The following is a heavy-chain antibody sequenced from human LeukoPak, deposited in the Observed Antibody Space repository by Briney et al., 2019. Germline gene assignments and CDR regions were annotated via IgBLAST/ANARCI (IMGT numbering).Heavy chain of an antibody. Sequence: SETLSLTCAVSGYSITSGFSWGWIRQPPGKGLEWIAAISYSGSTNYQSILQSRLTISRDTSNNEFSLRLTSVTAADTAVYYCVRQSYGDYSGWFDPWGQGTLVTVSS. V-gene: IGHV4-38-2*01. J-gene: IGHJ5*02. D-gene: IGHD4-17*01. CDR3: VRQSYGDYSGWFDP. CDR1: GYSITSGFS. CDR2: ISYSGST.